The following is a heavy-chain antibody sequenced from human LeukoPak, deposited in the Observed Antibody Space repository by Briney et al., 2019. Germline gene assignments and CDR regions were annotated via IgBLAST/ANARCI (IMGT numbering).Heavy chain of an antibody. CDR3: AREGGGQQLVGPGAFDI. V-gene: IGHV3-48*01. D-gene: IGHD6-13*01. CDR2: ISSSSSTI. CDR1: GFTFSSYS. J-gene: IGHJ3*02. Sequence: PGGSLRLSCAASGFTFSSYSMNWVRQAPGKGLEWVSYISSSSSTIYYADSVKGRFTISRDNAKNSLYLQMNSLRAEDTAVYYCAREGGGQQLVGPGAFDIWGQGTMVTVSS.